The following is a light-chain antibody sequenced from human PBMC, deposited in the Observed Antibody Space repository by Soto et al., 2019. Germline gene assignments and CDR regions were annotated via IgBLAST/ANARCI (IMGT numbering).Light chain of an antibody. CDR2: EVN. CDR3: SSYTSSTTYV. CDR1: SSDVGGYNY. J-gene: IGLJ1*01. Sequence: QSVLTQPASVSGSPGQSITISCTGTSSDVGGYNYVSWYQQHPGKAPKLTIYEVNNRPSGVSNRFSGSKSGNTASLTISGLQAEDEADYYCSSYTSSTTYVFGTGTKVTV. V-gene: IGLV2-14*01.